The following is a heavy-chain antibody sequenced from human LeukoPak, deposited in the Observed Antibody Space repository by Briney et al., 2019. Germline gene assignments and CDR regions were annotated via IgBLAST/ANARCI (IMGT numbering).Heavy chain of an antibody. Sequence: GGSLRLSCAASGFSFSSYAMSWVRQAPGRGLEWVSVISATGGTTYYADSVKGRFTISRDNSKNMLYLQVNSLRAEDTAVYYCAKTKVPNYYGSGGYVDFWGQGTLVTVSS. CDR1: GFSFSSYA. D-gene: IGHD3-10*01. J-gene: IGHJ4*02. CDR3: AKTKVPNYYGSGGYVDF. V-gene: IGHV3-23*01. CDR2: ISATGGTT.